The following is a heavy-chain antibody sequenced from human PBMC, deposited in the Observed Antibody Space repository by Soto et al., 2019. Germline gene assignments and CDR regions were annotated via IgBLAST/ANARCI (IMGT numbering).Heavy chain of an antibody. Sequence: DVQLLESGGGLIQPGGSLRLSCAAFGLTVSGKKYMAWVRQAPGKGLEWVSGLYDVDGTYYADSVKGRFTISRDSSKNIVYSQMNSLRPDDTAVCYCASWVLEEHAYDIWGLGTTGTVPS. CDR3: ASWVLEEHAYDI. CDR1: GLTVSGKKY. D-gene: IGHD2-8*01. V-gene: IGHV3-53*01. CDR2: LYDVDGT. J-gene: IGHJ3*02.